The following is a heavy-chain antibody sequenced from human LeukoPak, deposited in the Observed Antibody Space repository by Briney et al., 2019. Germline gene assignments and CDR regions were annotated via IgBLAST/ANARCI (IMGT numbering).Heavy chain of an antibody. CDR3: ASLQLLYNY. J-gene: IGHJ4*02. CDR2: INHSGST. V-gene: IGHV4-34*01. CDR1: GGSFSGYY. Sequence: SETLSLTCAVYGGSFSGYYWSWIRQPPGKGLEWIGEINHSGSTNYNPSLKSRVTISVDTSKNQFPLKLSSVTAADTAVYYCASLQLLYNYWGQGTLVTVSS. D-gene: IGHD2-2*02.